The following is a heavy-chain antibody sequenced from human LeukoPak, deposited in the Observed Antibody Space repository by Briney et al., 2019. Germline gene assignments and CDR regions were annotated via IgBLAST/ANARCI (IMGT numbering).Heavy chain of an antibody. CDR1: GFTFSSYA. CDR2: ISYDGSNK. CDR3: ARDYDYVWGSYRHLDGAFHY. J-gene: IGHJ4*02. Sequence: PGGSLRLSCAASGFTFSSYAMHWVRQAPGKGLEWVAVISYDGSNKYYADSVKGRFTISRDNSKNTLYLQMNSLRAEDTAVYYCARDYDYVWGSYRHLDGAFHYWGQGTLVTVSS. D-gene: IGHD3-16*02. V-gene: IGHV3-30*04.